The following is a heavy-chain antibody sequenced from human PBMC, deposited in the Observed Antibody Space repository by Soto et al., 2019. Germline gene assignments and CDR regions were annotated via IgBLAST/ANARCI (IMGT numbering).Heavy chain of an antibody. V-gene: IGHV1-58*02. Sequence: SVKVSCKASGFTFISSAMQWVRQARGQRLEWIGWIVVGSGHTNYAQKFQERVTNTRDMSTSTAYMELSSLRSEDTALYYCAATIIAVSGTGYYGMDVWGQGTTVTVAS. J-gene: IGHJ6*02. CDR2: IVVGSGHT. CDR3: AATIIAVSGTGYYGMDV. D-gene: IGHD6-19*01. CDR1: GFTFISSA.